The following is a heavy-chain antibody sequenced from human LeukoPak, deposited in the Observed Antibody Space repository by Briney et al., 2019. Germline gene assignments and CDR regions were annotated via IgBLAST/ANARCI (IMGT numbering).Heavy chain of an antibody. CDR1: GGSIRSTTYY. D-gene: IGHD2-15*01. J-gene: IGHJ3*02. Sequence: SETLSLTCSVSGGSIRSTTYYWGWIRQPPGKRLEWIASIYYSGNTYYSPSLMSRVTISVDTSKNQFSLNLRSVTAADTAVYYCASSSWSSLPRVFDIWGQGTMVTVSS. CDR3: ASSSWSSLPRVFDI. CDR2: IYYSGNT. V-gene: IGHV4-39*07.